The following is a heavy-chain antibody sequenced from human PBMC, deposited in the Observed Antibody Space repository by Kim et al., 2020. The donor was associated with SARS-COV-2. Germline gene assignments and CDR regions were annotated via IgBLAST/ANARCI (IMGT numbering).Heavy chain of an antibody. J-gene: IGHJ4*02. Sequence: GGSLRLSCAASGFTFSSYGMHWVRQAPGKGLEWVAVISYDGSNKYYADSVKGRFTISRDNSKNTLYLQMNSLRAEDTAVYYCAKVGMITFGGVIDRFDYWGQGTLVTVSS. V-gene: IGHV3-30*18. D-gene: IGHD3-16*02. CDR3: AKVGMITFGGVIDRFDY. CDR2: ISYDGSNK. CDR1: GFTFSSYG.